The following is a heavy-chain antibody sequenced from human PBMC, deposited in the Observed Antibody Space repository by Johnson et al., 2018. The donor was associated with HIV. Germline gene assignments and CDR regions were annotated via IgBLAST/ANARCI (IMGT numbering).Heavy chain of an antibody. V-gene: IGHV3-7*01. CDR1: GFIFSSYV. Sequence: VQVVESGGGLVQPGGSLRLSCAASGFIFSSYVMYWVRQAPGKGLEWVANIKQGGSEKYYVDSVKGRFSISRDNAKNSLYLQMNSLRAEDTALYYCARAGYSNYDRACDIWGQGTMVTVSS. J-gene: IGHJ3*02. D-gene: IGHD4-11*01. CDR2: IKQGGSEK. CDR3: ARAGYSNYDRACDI.